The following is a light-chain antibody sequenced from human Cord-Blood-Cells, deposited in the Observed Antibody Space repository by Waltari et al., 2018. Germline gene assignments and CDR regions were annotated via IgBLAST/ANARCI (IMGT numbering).Light chain of an antibody. CDR3: QQYNSYSPTWT. J-gene: IGKJ1*01. CDR2: DAS. V-gene: IGKV1-5*01. Sequence: DIQMTQSPSTLSASVGDRVTITCRASQSISSWLAWYQPKPGKAPKLLIYDASSLESGVPSRFSGSVSGTEFTLTISSLQPDDFATYYCQQYNSYSPTWTFGQGTKVEIK. CDR1: QSISSW.